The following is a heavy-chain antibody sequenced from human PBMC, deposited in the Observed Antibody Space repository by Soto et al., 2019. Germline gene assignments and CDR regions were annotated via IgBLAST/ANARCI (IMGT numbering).Heavy chain of an antibody. D-gene: IGHD5-18*01. CDR3: VKSSYGLRGYYYYGMDV. CDR1: GFTFSSYA. J-gene: IGHJ6*02. CDR2: ISSNGGST. Sequence: WVSLRLSCSASGFTFSSYAMHWVRQAPGKGLEYVSAISSNGGSTYYADSVKGRFTISRDNSNNTLYRQMSSLRAEDTAVYYCVKSSYGLRGYYYYGMDVWGQGTTVTVSS. V-gene: IGHV3-64D*06.